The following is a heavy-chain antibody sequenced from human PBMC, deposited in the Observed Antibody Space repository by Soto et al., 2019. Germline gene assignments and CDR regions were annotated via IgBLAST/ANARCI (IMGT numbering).Heavy chain of an antibody. D-gene: IGHD6-13*01. CDR1: GGTFSSYA. J-gene: IGHJ6*02. V-gene: IGHV1-69*01. CDR2: IIPIFGTA. CDR3: ARASIAAAGTNYYYYGMDV. Sequence: QVQLVQSGAEVKKPGSSVKVSCKASGGTFSSYAISWVRQAPGQGLEWMGGIIPIFGTANYAQKFQGRGTITADESTSTAYMELSSLRSEDTAVYYCARASIAAAGTNYYYYGMDVWGQGTTVTVSS.